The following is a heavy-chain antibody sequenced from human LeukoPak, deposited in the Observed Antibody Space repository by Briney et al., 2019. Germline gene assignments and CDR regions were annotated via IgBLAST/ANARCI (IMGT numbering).Heavy chain of an antibody. Sequence: SETLSLTCTVSGDSISAYSWSWMRQSPGKGLEWIGLIYYSGNTNYNPSLESRVTISMDTSKKWFSLNLMSVTAADTAVYYCARELDPTSTNNPHFYYLMDVWGKGTTVTVSS. V-gene: IGHV4-59*01. CDR1: GDSISAYS. CDR2: IYYSGNT. D-gene: IGHD1/OR15-1a*01. CDR3: ARELDPTSTNNPHFYYLMDV. J-gene: IGHJ6*03.